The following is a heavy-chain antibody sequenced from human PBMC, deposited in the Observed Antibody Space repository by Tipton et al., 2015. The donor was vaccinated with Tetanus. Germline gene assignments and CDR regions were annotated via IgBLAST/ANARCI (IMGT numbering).Heavy chain of an antibody. J-gene: IGHJ4*02. CDR2: ISSSSSYI. CDR1: GFTFSSYS. Sequence: SLRLSCAASGFTFSSYSMNWVRQAPGKGLEWVSSISSSSSYIYYADSVKGRFTISRDNAKNSLYLQMNSLRAEDTAVYYCARDERMTGVFDYWGQGTLVIVSS. V-gene: IGHV3-21*01. CDR3: ARDERMTGVFDY. D-gene: IGHD2/OR15-2a*01.